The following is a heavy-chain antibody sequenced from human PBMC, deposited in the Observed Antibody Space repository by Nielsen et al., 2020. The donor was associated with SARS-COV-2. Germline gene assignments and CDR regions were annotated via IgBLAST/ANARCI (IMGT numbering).Heavy chain of an antibody. D-gene: IGHD5-18*01. V-gene: IGHV4-34*01. CDR2: INHSGST. CDR1: GGSFSGYY. J-gene: IGHJ4*02. CDR3: ASIKDTAMVMPFDY. Sequence: SETLSLTCAVYGGSFSGYYWSWIRQPPGKGLEWIGEINHSGSTNYNPSLKSRVTISVDTSKNQFSLKLSSVTAADTAVYYCASIKDTAMVMPFDYWGQGTLVTVSS.